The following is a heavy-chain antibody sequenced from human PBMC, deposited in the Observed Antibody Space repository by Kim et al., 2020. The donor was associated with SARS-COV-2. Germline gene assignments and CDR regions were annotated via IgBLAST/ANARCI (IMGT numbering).Heavy chain of an antibody. J-gene: IGHJ4*02. Sequence: SETLSLTCAVSGGSISSGGYSWSWIRQPPGKGLEWIGYIYHSGSTYYNPSLKSRVTISVDRSKNQFSLKLSSVTAADTAVYYCARVAGLGVFDYWGQGTLVTVSS. CDR1: GGSISSGGYS. V-gene: IGHV4-30-2*01. CDR3: ARVAGLGVFDY. CDR2: IYHSGST. D-gene: IGHD3-10*01.